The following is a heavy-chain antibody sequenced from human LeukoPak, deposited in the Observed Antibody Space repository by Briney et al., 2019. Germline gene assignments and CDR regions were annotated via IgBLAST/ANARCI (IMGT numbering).Heavy chain of an antibody. V-gene: IGHV3-33*01. D-gene: IGHD6-13*01. CDR2: IWYDGSNK. Sequence: GGSLRLSCAASGFTFSSYGMHWVRQAPGKGLEWVAVIWYDGSNKYYADSVKGRFTISRDNSKNTLYLQMNSLRAEDTAVYYRAREEQQLLYYYYGMDVWGQGTTVTVSS. J-gene: IGHJ6*02. CDR3: AREEQQLLYYYYGMDV. CDR1: GFTFSSYG.